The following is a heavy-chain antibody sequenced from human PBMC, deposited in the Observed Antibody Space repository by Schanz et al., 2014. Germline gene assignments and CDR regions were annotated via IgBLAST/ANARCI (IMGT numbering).Heavy chain of an antibody. D-gene: IGHD1-26*01. CDR3: AREVGGSFGQHY. V-gene: IGHV3-48*03. Sequence: EVQLVESGGCLVQPGESLRLSCAVSGFSFSSYSMSWVRQAPGKGLEWIAYISSGGTTIYYADSVKGRFTISRDNAKNLMYLHLNSLRAEDTAVYYCAREVGGSFGQHYWGQGALVTVSS. CDR1: GFSFSSYS. CDR2: ISSGGTTI. J-gene: IGHJ4*02.